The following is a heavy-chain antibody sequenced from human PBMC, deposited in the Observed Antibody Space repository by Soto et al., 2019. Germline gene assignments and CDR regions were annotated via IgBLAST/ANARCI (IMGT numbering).Heavy chain of an antibody. D-gene: IGHD5-18*01. CDR2: IIPVLGVG. Sequence: QVQLVQSGAEVKKPGSSVRVSCKASGGTFGNHAISWVRQAPGQGLEWLGGIIPVLGVGDNAQNFQGRVTITADASTSTAYLELSSLRSEDKAIYYCAREAGYTYGYVFDYWGQGTLVTVSS. CDR3: AREAGYTYGYVFDY. J-gene: IGHJ4*02. CDR1: GGTFGNHA. V-gene: IGHV1-69*01.